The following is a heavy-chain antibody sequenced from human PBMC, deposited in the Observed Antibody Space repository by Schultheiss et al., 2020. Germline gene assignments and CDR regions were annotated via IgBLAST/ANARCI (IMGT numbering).Heavy chain of an antibody. D-gene: IGHD6-13*01. V-gene: IGHV3-11*04. CDR1: GFTFSDYY. CDR3: ARDLAAADTFDY. Sequence: GGSLRLSCAASGFTFSDYYMSWIRQAPGKGLEWVSYITSSGSSIYYADSVKGRFTISRDNAKNTLYLQMNSLRAEDTAVYYCARDLAAADTFDYWGQGTLVTVDS. CDR2: ITSSGSSI. J-gene: IGHJ4*02.